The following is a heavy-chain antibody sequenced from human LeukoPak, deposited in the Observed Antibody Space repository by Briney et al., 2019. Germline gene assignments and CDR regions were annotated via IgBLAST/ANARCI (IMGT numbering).Heavy chain of an antibody. CDR2: ISSSGSTI. Sequence: GGSLRLSCAASGFTFSSYEMNWVRQAPGKGLEWVSYISSSGSTIYYADSVKGRFTISRDNAKDSLYLQMNGLRAEDTAVYYCAELGITMIGGVWGKGTTVTISS. D-gene: IGHD3-10*02. CDR3: AELGITMIGGV. J-gene: IGHJ6*04. CDR1: GFTFSSYE. V-gene: IGHV3-48*03.